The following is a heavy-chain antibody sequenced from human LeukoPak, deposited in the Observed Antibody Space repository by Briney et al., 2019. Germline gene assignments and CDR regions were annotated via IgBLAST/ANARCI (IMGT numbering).Heavy chain of an antibody. V-gene: IGHV4-61*02. Sequence: SETLSLTCTVSGGSISSGSYYWSWIRQPAGKGLEWIGRIYTSGSTNYNPSLKSRVTISVDTSKNQFSLKLSSVTAADTVVYYCASPGYSSAFDIWGQGTMVTVSS. CDR2: IYTSGST. D-gene: IGHD6-13*01. J-gene: IGHJ3*02. CDR3: ASPGYSSAFDI. CDR1: GGSISSGSYY.